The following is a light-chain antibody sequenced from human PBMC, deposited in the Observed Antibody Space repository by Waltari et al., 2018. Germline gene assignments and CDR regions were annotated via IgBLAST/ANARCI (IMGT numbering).Light chain of an antibody. CDR1: GSDFGGFKY. J-gene: IGLJ2*01. Sequence: QSALTQPRSVSGSPGQSVTISCIGTGSDFGGFKYFSCYHPHPAKAPNLLIYDVSGRPSGVPDRFSGSKSGNTASLTISGLQADDEADYYCCSYAGSYTLVFGGGTTLTVL. V-gene: IGLV2-11*01. CDR3: CSYAGSYTLV. CDR2: DVS.